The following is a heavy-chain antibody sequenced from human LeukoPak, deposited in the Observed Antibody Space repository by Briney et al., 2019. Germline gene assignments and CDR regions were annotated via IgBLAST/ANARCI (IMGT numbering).Heavy chain of an antibody. CDR2: IYGSGGST. CDR3: AKNSSSWYSG. Sequence: GGSLRLSCAASGFTFSSYAMSWVRQAPGKGLEWVSAIYGSGGSTSYADSVKGRFTISRDNSKNTLYLQMNSLRAEDTAVYYCAKNSSSWYSGWGQGTLVTVSS. D-gene: IGHD6-13*01. V-gene: IGHV3-23*01. CDR1: GFTFSSYA. J-gene: IGHJ4*02.